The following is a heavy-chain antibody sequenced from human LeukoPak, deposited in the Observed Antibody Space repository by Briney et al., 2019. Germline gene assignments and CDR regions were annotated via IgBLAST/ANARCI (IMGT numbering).Heavy chain of an antibody. V-gene: IGHV4-61*02. D-gene: IGHD4-11*01. CDR1: GGSISSGSYY. CDR3: AKDGYSDYHFDY. CDR2: IYTSGST. J-gene: IGHJ4*02. Sequence: SETLSLTCTVSGGSISSGSYYWSWIRQPAGKGLEWIGRIYTSGSTNYNPSLKSRVTISVDTSKNQFSLKLSSVTAADTAVYYCAKDGYSDYHFDYWGQGTLVTVSS.